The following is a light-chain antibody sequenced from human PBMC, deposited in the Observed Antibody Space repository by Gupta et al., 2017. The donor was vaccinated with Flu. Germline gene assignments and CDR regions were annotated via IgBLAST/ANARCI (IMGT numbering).Light chain of an antibody. CDR3: SSYTSTNTLVL. V-gene: IGLV2-14*01. CDR2: EVS. CDR1: SSDLGIYNF. J-gene: IGLJ2*01. Sequence: QSALTQPASVSGSPGQSIIISCTGTSSDLGIYNFVSWYQHHPGNAPKLMIFEVSNRPSGVSNRFSGSKSGNTASLTISGLQTEDEADYYCSSYTSTNTLVLFGGGTKLTVL.